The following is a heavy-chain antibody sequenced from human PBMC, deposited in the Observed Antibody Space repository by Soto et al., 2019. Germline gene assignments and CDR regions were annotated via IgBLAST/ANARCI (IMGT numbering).Heavy chain of an antibody. CDR3: VGAMGSGRSAGVY. CDR1: GFTVNTKH. V-gene: IGHV3-53*01. CDR2: YYSGGDT. Sequence: EVELVESGGVLSQSGGSLRLSCAASGFTVNTKHMSWVRQAPGKGLEWVSVYYSGGDTNYADSVKGRFTTSRDSAKNTLNLYINSLRLDDTALYYCVGAMGSGRSAGVYWGQGTLVTVSS. J-gene: IGHJ4*02. D-gene: IGHD1-26*01.